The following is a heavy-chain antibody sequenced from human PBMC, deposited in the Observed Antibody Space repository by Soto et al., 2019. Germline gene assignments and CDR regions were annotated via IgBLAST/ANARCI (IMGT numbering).Heavy chain of an antibody. CDR2: INAGNGNA. CDR1: GYTFTGYA. CDR3: ARAVAVPADFDY. D-gene: IGHD6-19*01. Sequence: ASVKVSCKASGYTFTGYAMHWVRQAPGQRLEWMGWINAGNGNAKYSQKFQGRVTITRDTSASTAYLELSSLRSEDTAVYYCARAVAVPADFDYWGQGTLVTVSS. J-gene: IGHJ4*02. V-gene: IGHV1-3*01.